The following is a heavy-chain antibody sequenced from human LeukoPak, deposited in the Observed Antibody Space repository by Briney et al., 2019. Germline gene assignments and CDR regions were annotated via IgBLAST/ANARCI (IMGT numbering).Heavy chain of an antibody. V-gene: IGHV4-34*01. D-gene: IGHD2-2*01. CDR3: ARGYCSSTSCPRARWFDP. J-gene: IGHJ5*02. Sequence: SETLSLTCAVYGGSFSGYYWSWIRRPPGKGLEWIGEINHSGSTNYNPSLKSRVTISVDTSKNQFSLKLSSVTAADTAVYYCARGYCSSTSCPRARWFDPWGQGTLVTVSS. CDR2: INHSGST. CDR1: GGSFSGYY.